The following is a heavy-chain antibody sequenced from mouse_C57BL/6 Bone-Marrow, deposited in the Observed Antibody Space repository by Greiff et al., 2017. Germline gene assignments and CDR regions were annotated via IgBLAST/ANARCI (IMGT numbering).Heavy chain of an antibody. CDR3: ARHGSPDMDY. J-gene: IGHJ4*01. Sequence: QVQLQQPGAELVRPGTSVKLSCKASGYTFTSYWMHWVKQRPGQGLAWIGVIDPSDSYTTYNQKFKGKATLTVDTSSSTAYMQLSSLTSEDSAVYYCARHGSPDMDYWGQGTSVTVSS. CDR1: GYTFTSYW. V-gene: IGHV1-59*01. CDR2: IDPSDSYT. D-gene: IGHD6-1*01.